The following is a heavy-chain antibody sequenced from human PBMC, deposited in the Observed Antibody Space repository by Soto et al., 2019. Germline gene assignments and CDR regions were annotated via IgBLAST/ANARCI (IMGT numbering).Heavy chain of an antibody. Sequence: EVQLLESGGGLVQPGGSLRLSCAASGFTFSSYALNWVRQDPGKGLEWVSVISGSGDNTYYADSVKGRFTISRDNSKNTLYLPMNSLRAEDTAVYYCAKDLGTDDFWSAYYTYYYMDVWGQGTTVTVSS. CDR1: GFTFSSYA. D-gene: IGHD3-3*01. V-gene: IGHV3-23*01. CDR3: AKDLGTDDFWSAYYTYYYMDV. J-gene: IGHJ6*03. CDR2: ISGSGDNT.